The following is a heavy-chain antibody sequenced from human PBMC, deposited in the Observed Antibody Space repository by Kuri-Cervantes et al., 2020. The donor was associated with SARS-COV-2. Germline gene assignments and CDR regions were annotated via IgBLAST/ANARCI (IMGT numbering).Heavy chain of an antibody. D-gene: IGHD6-19*01. Sequence: GGSLRLSCAASGFTFSDYYMSWIRQAPGKGLEWVSYISSSGSTIYYADSVKGRFTISRDNAKNSLYLQMNSLRAEDTAVYYCARDLFSSGWYGAPIYGGDAFDIWGQGTMVTVSS. J-gene: IGHJ3*02. CDR1: GFTFSDYY. CDR2: ISSSGSTI. CDR3: ARDLFSSGWYGAPIYGGDAFDI. V-gene: IGHV3-11*04.